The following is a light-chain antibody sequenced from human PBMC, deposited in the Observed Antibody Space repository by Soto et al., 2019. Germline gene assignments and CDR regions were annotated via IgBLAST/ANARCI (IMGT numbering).Light chain of an antibody. V-gene: IGKV3-15*01. CDR2: DAS. CDR1: QSVSRN. Sequence: VVTQSAATLSVSPGERAARSCGASQSVSRNLAWYQQKPGQAPRLLIYDASTRATGIPARFSGSGSGTEFTLTISSLQSEDFPVYYWEPHNNGWRFAEGTKVDIK. J-gene: IGKJ1*01. CDR3: EPHNNGWR.